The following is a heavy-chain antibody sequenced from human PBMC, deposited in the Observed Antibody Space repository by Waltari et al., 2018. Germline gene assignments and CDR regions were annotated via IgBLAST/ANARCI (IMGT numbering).Heavy chain of an antibody. Sequence: QVQLQQWGAGLLKPTETLSLTCAVYGGSFSGYYWSWIRQPPGKGLEWIGEINHSGSTNYNPSLKSRVTISVDTSKNQFSLKLSSVTAADTAVYYCARGCYYGSGSYSDYWGQGTLVTVSS. J-gene: IGHJ4*02. D-gene: IGHD3-10*01. V-gene: IGHV4-34*01. CDR1: GGSFSGYY. CDR2: INHSGST. CDR3: ARGCYYGSGSYSDY.